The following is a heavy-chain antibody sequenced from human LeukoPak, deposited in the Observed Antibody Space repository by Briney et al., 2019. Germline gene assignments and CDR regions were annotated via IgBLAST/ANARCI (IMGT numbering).Heavy chain of an antibody. V-gene: IGHV3-7*01. CDR1: GFSFSSYW. CDR3: ANLDSSGYSVFDY. D-gene: IGHD3-22*01. Sequence: GGSLRLSCEGSGFSFSSYWMTWVRQLPGKGPEWVANIRQDESERYFADSVKGRFTISRDNAKNSLYLQMNSLRAEDTAMYYCANLDSSGYSVFDYWGQGTLVTVSS. CDR2: IRQDESER. J-gene: IGHJ4*02.